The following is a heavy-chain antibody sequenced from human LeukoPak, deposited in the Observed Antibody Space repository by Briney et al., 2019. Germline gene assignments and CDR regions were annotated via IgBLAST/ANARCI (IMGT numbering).Heavy chain of an antibody. Sequence: GASVKVSCKVSGYTLTELSMHWVRQAPGKGLEWMGGFDPEDGETIYAQKFQGRVTMTTDTSTSTAYMELRSLRSDDTAVYYCARDLIAAAENFDYWGQGTLVTVSS. CDR3: ARDLIAAAENFDY. J-gene: IGHJ4*02. V-gene: IGHV1-24*01. CDR1: GYTLTELS. D-gene: IGHD6-13*01. CDR2: FDPEDGET.